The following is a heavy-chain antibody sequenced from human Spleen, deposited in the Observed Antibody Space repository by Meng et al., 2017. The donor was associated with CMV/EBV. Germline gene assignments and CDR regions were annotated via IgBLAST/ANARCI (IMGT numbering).Heavy chain of an antibody. J-gene: IGHJ6*02. D-gene: IGHD2-8*02. Sequence: ASVKVSCKASGYTFTGHYMHWVRQAPGQGLEWMGWINPNSGGTNYAQKFQGRVTMTRDTSISTAYMELSRLRSDDTAIYYCARESPHTGYGMDVWGQGTTVTVSS. CDR2: INPNSGGT. CDR1: GYTFTGHY. V-gene: IGHV1-2*02. CDR3: ARESPHTGYGMDV.